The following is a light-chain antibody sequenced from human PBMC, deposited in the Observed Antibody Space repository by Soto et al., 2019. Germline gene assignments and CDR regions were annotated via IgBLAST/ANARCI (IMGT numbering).Light chain of an antibody. V-gene: IGKV1-9*01. CDR1: QGISSS. Sequence: EIELTQAPAALSKSIGDRVTITCRASQGISSSLAWYQQKPGRAPNLLIYAASTLQRGVPSRFSGSGSGTDFTLTISSLQPEDLATYYCLQVNSYPRTFGQGTKWIS. CDR2: AAS. J-gene: IGKJ1*01. CDR3: LQVNSYPRT.